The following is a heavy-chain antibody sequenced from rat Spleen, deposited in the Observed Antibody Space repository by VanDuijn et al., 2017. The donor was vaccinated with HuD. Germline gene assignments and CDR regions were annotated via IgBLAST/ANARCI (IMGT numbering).Heavy chain of an antibody. CDR2: ISYDGGGT. CDR3: ARGSVFFDY. CDR1: GFTFSNYD. Sequence: EVQLVESGGGLVQPGRSMKLSCAASGFTFSNYDMAWVRQAPTKGLEWVASISYDGGGTYYPDSVKGRFTISRDNAKSTLDLQMDSLRSEDTAMYFCARGSVFFDYWGQGVMVTVSS. V-gene: IGHV5-25*01. J-gene: IGHJ2*01.